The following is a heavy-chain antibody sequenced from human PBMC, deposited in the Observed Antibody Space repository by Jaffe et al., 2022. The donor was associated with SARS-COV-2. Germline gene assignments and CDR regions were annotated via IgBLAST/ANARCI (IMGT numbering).Heavy chain of an antibody. CDR2: ISWNSGSI. CDR3: AKGYSYVDY. Sequence: EVQLVESGGGLVQPGRSLRLSCAASGFTFDDYAMHWVRQAPGKGLEWVSGISWNSGSIGYADSVKGRFTISRDNAKNSLYLQMNSLRAEDTALYYCAKGYSYVDYWGQGTLVTVSS. D-gene: IGHD5-18*01. J-gene: IGHJ4*02. CDR1: GFTFDDYA. V-gene: IGHV3-9*01.